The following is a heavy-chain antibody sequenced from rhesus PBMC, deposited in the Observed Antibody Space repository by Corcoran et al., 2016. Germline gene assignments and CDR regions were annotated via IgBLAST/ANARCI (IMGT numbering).Heavy chain of an antibody. CDR3: ASGGYNFWTGYYLAY. V-gene: IGHV4-173*01. CDR2: ISGSGGST. CDR1: GGSISSNF. Sequence: QLQLQESGPGLVKPSETLSLTCAVSGGSISSNFWSWIRQPPGKGLEWIGRISGSGGSTDYNPSLKIRLTLSTDTSKNQVSLKLTSMSAADTAVYYCASGGYNFWTGYYLAYWGQGVLVTVSS. J-gene: IGHJ4*01. D-gene: IGHD3-3*01.